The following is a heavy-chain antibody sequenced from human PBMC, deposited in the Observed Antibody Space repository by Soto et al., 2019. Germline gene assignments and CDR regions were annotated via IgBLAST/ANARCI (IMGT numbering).Heavy chain of an antibody. V-gene: IGHV3-74*01. D-gene: IGHD5-12*01. CDR2: INSDGSST. J-gene: IGHJ5*02. CDR3: ARVAGVNGGYVNWFDP. CDR1: GFTFSTYW. Sequence: EVLLVESGGGLVQPGGSLRLSCAASGFTFSTYWMDWVRQAPGKGLVWVSRINSDGSSTTYADSVKGRFTISSDHDKNTMYLQMNSLRAEDSAVYYCARVAGVNGGYVNWFDPWGQGTLVTVSS.